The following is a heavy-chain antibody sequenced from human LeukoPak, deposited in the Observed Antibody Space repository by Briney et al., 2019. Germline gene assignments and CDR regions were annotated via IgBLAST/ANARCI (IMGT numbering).Heavy chain of an antibody. V-gene: IGHV4-4*02. Sequence: SETLSLTCAVSGGSISSSNWWSWVRQPPGKGLEWIGEIYHSGSTNYNPSLKSRVTISVDTSKNQFSLKLSSVTAADTAVYYCARGGDIAVAVWGYWGQGTLVTVSS. J-gene: IGHJ4*02. CDR1: GGSISSSNW. D-gene: IGHD6-19*01. CDR3: ARGGDIAVAVWGY. CDR2: IYHSGST.